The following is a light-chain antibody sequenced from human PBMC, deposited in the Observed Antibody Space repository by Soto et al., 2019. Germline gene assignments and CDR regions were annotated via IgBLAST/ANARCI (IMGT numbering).Light chain of an antibody. V-gene: IGLV1-44*01. CDR1: SSDIGSNT. J-gene: IGLJ3*02. CDR2: SDN. Sequence: QSVLTQPPSASGTPGQRVAISCSGSSSDIGSNTVNWYQHLPGTAPQLLMYSDNQRPSGVPDRFSGSKSGTSASLAISGLQSEDEGDYYCASWDDSLNGWGFGGGTKLTVL. CDR3: ASWDDSLNGWG.